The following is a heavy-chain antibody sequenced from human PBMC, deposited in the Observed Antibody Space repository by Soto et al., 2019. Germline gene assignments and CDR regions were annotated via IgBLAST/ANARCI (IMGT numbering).Heavy chain of an antibody. CDR3: ARDRRAVAGNTYYYYGMDV. CDR2: IIPIFGTA. CDR1: GGTFSSYA. D-gene: IGHD6-19*01. J-gene: IGHJ6*02. V-gene: IGHV1-69*13. Sequence: SVKVSCKASGGTFSSYAISWVRQAPGQGLEWMGGIIPIFGTANYAQKFQGRVTITAGESTSTAYMELSSLRSEDTAVYYCARDRRAVAGNTYYYYGMDVWGQGTTVTVSS.